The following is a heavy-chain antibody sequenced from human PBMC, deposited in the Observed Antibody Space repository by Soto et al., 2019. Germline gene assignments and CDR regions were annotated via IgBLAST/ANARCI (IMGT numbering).Heavy chain of an antibody. V-gene: IGHV3-23*01. CDR1: GFIFNNYG. CDR2: ISDSGDST. J-gene: IGHJ4*02. D-gene: IGHD2-2*01. CDR3: VKDLYRSSTMPCLDH. Sequence: GGSLRLSCKASGFIFNNYGMSWVRQAPGKGLEWVSGISDSGDSTYYADSMRGRFTISRDNSRNTLYLQMNSLRPEDTAMYYCVKDLYRSSTMPCLDHWGQGALVTVSS.